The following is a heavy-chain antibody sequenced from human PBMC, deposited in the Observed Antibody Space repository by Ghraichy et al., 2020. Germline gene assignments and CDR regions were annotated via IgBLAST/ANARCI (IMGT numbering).Heavy chain of an antibody. CDR3: AREWERNDAFDI. CDR2: INNDGSSS. CDR1: GFTFSSYW. D-gene: IGHD1-26*01. J-gene: IGHJ3*02. Sequence: ETLSLTCAASGFTFSSYWMHWVPQAPGKGLVWVSRINNDGSSSRYADSVKGRFTISRDNAKNTLYLQMNSLRAEDTAVYYCAREWERNDAFDIWGQGTMVTVSS. V-gene: IGHV3-74*01.